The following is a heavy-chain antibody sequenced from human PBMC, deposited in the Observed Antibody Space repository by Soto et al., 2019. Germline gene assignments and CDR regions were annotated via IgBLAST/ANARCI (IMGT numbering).Heavy chain of an antibody. D-gene: IGHD3-22*01. J-gene: IGHJ5*02. Sequence: SETLSLTCAVSGGSISSGGYSWSWIRQPPGKGLEWIGYIYHSGSTYYNPSLKSRVTISVDRSKNQFSLKLSSVTAADTAVYYCARDRLTTEEGAWFDPWGQGTRVTVAS. CDR1: GGSISSGGYS. V-gene: IGHV4-30-2*01. CDR2: IYHSGST. CDR3: ARDRLTTEEGAWFDP.